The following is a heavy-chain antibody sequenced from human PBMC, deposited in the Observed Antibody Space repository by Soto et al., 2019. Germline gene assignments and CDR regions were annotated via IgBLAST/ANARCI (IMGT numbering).Heavy chain of an antibody. V-gene: IGHV4-59*01. CDR3: ARVGRAAAANLGGNWFDP. J-gene: IGHJ5*02. CDR1: GGSISSYY. CDR2: INYSGST. D-gene: IGHD6-13*01. Sequence: SETLSLTCTVSGGSISSYYWSWIRQPPGKGLEWIGYINYSGSTNYNPSLKSRVTISVDTSKNQFSLKLSSVTAADTAVYYCARVGRAAAANLGGNWFDPWGQGTLVTSPQ.